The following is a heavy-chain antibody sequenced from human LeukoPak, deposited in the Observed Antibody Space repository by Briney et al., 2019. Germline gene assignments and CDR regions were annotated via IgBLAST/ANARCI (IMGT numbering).Heavy chain of an antibody. V-gene: IGHV1-2*02. Sequence: GASVKVSCKASGYTFTGYYMHWVRQAPGQGLEWMGWIYPNSGGTNYAQKFQGRVTMTRDTSISTAYMELSRLRSDDTAVYYCARVGTTGHYYYYYYMDVWGKGTTVTVSS. CDR2: IYPNSGGT. CDR3: ARVGTTGHYYYYYYMDV. CDR1: GYTFTGYY. D-gene: IGHD1-7*01. J-gene: IGHJ6*03.